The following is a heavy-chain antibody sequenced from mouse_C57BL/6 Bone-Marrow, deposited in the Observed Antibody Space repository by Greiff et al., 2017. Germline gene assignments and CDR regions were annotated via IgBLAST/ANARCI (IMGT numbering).Heavy chain of an antibody. J-gene: IGHJ2*01. CDR1: GFNIKDDY. Sequence: EVHLVESGAELVRPGASVKLSCTASGFNIKDDYMHWVKQRPEQGLEWIGWIDPENGDTEYASKFQGKATITADTSSNTAYLQLSSLTSEDTAVYYCTSYYYGSSYFDYWGQGTTLTVSS. V-gene: IGHV14-4*01. CDR3: TSYYYGSSYFDY. CDR2: IDPENGDT. D-gene: IGHD1-1*01.